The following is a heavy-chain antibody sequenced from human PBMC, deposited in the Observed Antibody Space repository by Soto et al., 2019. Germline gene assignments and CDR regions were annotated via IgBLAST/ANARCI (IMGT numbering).Heavy chain of an antibody. CDR1: GFTFNNYA. Sequence: GGSLRLSCAASGFTFNNYAMHWVRQAPGKGLEWVAVIWYDGSNKYYADSVKGRFTISRDNSKNTLYLQMNSLRAEDTAVFYCARAAGATPFDYWGQGTLVTVSS. V-gene: IGHV3-33*01. CDR2: IWYDGSNK. CDR3: ARAAGATPFDY. D-gene: IGHD1-26*01. J-gene: IGHJ4*02.